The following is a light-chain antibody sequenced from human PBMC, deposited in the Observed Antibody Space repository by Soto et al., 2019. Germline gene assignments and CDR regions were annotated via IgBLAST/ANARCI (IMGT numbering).Light chain of an antibody. CDR2: GAS. Sequence: EIVLTQSPGTLPLPPGDRATLSCRASQSVNSNYLDWYQQKPGQAPRLLLYGASSRAIGIPDRFSGSGSGTDFTLTISRLEPEDFAVYYCQQYDTSPPLTFGGGTKVEIK. CDR1: QSVNSNY. CDR3: QQYDTSPPLT. J-gene: IGKJ4*01. V-gene: IGKV3-20*01.